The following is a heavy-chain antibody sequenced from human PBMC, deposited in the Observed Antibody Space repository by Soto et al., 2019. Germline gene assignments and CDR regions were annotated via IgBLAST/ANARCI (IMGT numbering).Heavy chain of an antibody. CDR1: GGTFSGYY. D-gene: IGHD5-18*01. CDR2: INHSGST. J-gene: IGHJ4*02. CDR3: ARGRTAMVPGY. V-gene: IGHV4-34*01. Sequence: PSGCMYLTCAVDGGTFSGYYWSWIRQPPGKGLEWIGEINHSGSTNYNPSLKSRVTISVDTSKNQFSLKLSSVTAADTAVYYCARGRTAMVPGYWGQGTLVTVSS.